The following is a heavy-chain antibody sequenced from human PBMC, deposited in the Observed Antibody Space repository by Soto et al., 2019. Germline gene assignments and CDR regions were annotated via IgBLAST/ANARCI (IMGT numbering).Heavy chain of an antibody. V-gene: IGHV3-30*18. CDR3: AKALRGGCDY. CDR2: ISFDGSNT. Sequence: GGSLRLSCAASGFPFSDYAMHWVRQAPGKGLEWVAVISFDGSNTYYADSVKGRFTVSRDNSKHTLSLQMNSLRSDDTALYYCAKALRGGCDYWGQGALVTVSS. J-gene: IGHJ4*02. CDR1: GFPFSDYA. D-gene: IGHD3-10*01.